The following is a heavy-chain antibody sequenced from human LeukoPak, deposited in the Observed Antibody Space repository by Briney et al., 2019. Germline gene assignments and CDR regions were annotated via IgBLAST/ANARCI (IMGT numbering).Heavy chain of an antibody. CDR3: ARWYYSGWAFDY. Sequence: PSETLSLTCAVYGGSLSGSNWSWIRRPPGRGLEWIGEIYNSGSTIYNPSLKGRVTISVDTSKNQFSLKLSSVTAADTAVYYCARWYYSGWAFDYWGQGTLVTVSS. J-gene: IGHJ4*02. V-gene: IGHV4-34*01. CDR1: GGSLSGSN. D-gene: IGHD6-19*01. CDR2: IYNSGST.